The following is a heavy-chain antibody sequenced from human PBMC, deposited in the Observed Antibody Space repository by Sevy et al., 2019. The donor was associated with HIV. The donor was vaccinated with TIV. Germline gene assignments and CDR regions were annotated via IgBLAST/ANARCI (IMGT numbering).Heavy chain of an antibody. CDR2: IIPIFGTA. Sequence: ASVKVSCKASGGTFSSYAISWVRQAPGQGLEWMGGIIPIFGTANYAQKFQGRVTITADESTSTAYMELSSLRSEDTAVYYCARIGMAGTTYYYYGMDVWGQGTTVTVSS. J-gene: IGHJ6*02. CDR3: ARIGMAGTTYYYYGMDV. CDR1: GGTFSSYA. D-gene: IGHD1-7*01. V-gene: IGHV1-69*13.